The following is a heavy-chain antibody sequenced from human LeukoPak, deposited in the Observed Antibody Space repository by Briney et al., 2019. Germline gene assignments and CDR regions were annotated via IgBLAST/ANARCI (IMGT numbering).Heavy chain of an antibody. CDR2: IIPILGIA. Sequence: SSVKVSCKASGGTFSSYTISWVRQAPGQGLEWMGRIIPILGIANYAQKFQGRVTITADKSTSTAYMGLSSLRSEDTAVYYCARGDDFWSGYYIGYYYYYMDVWGKGTTVTVSS. CDR1: GGTFSSYT. J-gene: IGHJ6*03. CDR3: ARGDDFWSGYYIGYYYYYMDV. D-gene: IGHD3-3*01. V-gene: IGHV1-69*02.